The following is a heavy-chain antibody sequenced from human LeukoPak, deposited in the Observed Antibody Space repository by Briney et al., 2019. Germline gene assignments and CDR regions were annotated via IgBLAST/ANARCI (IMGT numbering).Heavy chain of an antibody. Sequence: SETLSLTCAVFGGSFSGYYWNWIRQPPGKGLEWIGQINPSRNTNYNPSLKSRVTISVDTSKNQFSLKLSSVTAADTAVYYCARGKTVSGTTGYSDYWGQGTLVTVSS. CDR1: GGSFSGYY. J-gene: IGHJ4*02. D-gene: IGHD1-7*01. V-gene: IGHV4-34*01. CDR2: INPSRNT. CDR3: ARGKTVSGTTGYSDY.